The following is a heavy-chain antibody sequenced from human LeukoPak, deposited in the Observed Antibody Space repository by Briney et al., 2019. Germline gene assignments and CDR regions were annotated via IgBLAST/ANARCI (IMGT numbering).Heavy chain of an antibody. J-gene: IGHJ4*02. CDR3: ASLGGDIVATIDY. Sequence: SVNLSCTASGGTFSSYAISWVRQAPGQGLEWMGGIFHIFGTANYPQKFQGRVTITVDKSTSTAYMELSSLRSEDTAVYYCASLGGDIVATIDYWGQGTLVTVSS. V-gene: IGHV1-69*06. D-gene: IGHD5-12*01. CDR1: GGTFSSYA. CDR2: IFHIFGTA.